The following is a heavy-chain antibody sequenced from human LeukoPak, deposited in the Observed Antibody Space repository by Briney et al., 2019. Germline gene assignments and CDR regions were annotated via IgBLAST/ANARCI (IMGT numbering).Heavy chain of an antibody. CDR1: GFTFSSYS. V-gene: IGHV3-21*01. Sequence: GGSLRLSCAASGFTFSSYSMNWVRQAPGKGLEWVSSISSSSSSYIYYAGSVKGRFTISRDNAKNSLYLQMNSLRAEDTAVYYCARDLSEYYYYGMDVWGQGTTVTVSS. J-gene: IGHJ6*02. CDR2: ISSSSSSYI. D-gene: IGHD2/OR15-2a*01. CDR3: ARDLSEYYYYGMDV.